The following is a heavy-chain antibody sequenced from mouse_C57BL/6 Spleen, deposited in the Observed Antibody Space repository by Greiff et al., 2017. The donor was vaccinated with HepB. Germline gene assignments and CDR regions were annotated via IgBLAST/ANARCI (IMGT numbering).Heavy chain of an antibody. CDR3: ARSGSLGPLFAY. J-gene: IGHJ3*01. CDR1: GYAFTNYL. V-gene: IGHV1-54*01. D-gene: IGHD6-1*01. Sequence: QVQLQQSGAELVRPGTSVKVSCKASGYAFTNYLIEWVKQRPGQGLEWIGVINPGSGGTNYNEKFKGKATLTADKSSSTAYMQLSSLTSEDSAVYFCARSGSLGPLFAYWGQGTLVTVSA. CDR2: INPGSGGT.